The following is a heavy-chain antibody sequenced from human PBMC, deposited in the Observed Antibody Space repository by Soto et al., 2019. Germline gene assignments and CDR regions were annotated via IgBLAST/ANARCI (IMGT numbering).Heavy chain of an antibody. CDR1: GGSISSYY. J-gene: IGHJ5*02. CDR2: IYYSGST. Sequence: KPSETLSLTCTVSGGSISSYYWSWIRQPPGKGLEWIGYIYYSGSTNYNPSLKSRVTISVDTSKNQFSLKLSSVTAADTAAYYCARDMLSSGGWFDPWGQGTLVTVSS. D-gene: IGHD3-16*01. CDR3: ARDMLSSGGWFDP. V-gene: IGHV4-59*01.